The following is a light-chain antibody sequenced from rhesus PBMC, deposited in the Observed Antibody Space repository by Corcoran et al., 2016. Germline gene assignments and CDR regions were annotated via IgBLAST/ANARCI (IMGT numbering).Light chain of an antibody. Sequence: QSAPTQPPSVSGSPGQSITISCTGTSSDIGGFNYVSWYQQHPGKAPTLMIYGLSNRPSGVSDRFSGSKSGDTASLPISGLQAEDEDDYYCCSYTASSTFIFGAVTRLTVL. CDR1: SSDIGGFNY. CDR3: CSYTASSTFI. V-gene: IGLV2S7*01. J-gene: IGLJ1*01. CDR2: GLS.